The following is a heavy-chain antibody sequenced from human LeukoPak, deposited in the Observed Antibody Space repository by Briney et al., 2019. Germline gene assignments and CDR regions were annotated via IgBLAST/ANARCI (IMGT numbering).Heavy chain of an antibody. D-gene: IGHD3-22*01. Sequence: GGSLRLSCAASGFTVSSNYMSWVRQAPGKGLEWVSVIYSGGSTYYADSVKGRFTISRDNSKNTLYLQTNSLRAEDTAVYYCARHRYYYDSSGYLNYFDYWGQGTLVTVSS. CDR2: IYSGGST. CDR3: ARHRYYYDSSGYLNYFDY. CDR1: GFTVSSNY. J-gene: IGHJ4*02. V-gene: IGHV3-53*01.